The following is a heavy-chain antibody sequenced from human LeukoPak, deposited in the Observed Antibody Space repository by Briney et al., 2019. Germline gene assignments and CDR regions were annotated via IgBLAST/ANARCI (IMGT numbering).Heavy chain of an antibody. D-gene: IGHD2-2*01. CDR1: GGSFSGYY. CDR3: ARGGGCSSTSCYDY. CDR2: INHSGST. Sequence: KPSETLSLTCAVYGGSFSGYYWSWIRQPPGKGMEWNGEINHSGSTNYNPSLKSRVTISVDTSKNQFSLKLSSVTAADTAVYYCARGGGCSSTSCYDYWGQGTLVTVSS. V-gene: IGHV4-34*01. J-gene: IGHJ4*02.